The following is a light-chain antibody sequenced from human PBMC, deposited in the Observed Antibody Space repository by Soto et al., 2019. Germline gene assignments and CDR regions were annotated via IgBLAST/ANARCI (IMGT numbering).Light chain of an antibody. CDR1: SSNIGGDT. V-gene: IGLV1-44*01. CDR2: RNN. J-gene: IGLJ3*02. Sequence: QAVVTQPPSASGTPGQRVTISCSGSSSNIGGDTVNWYYQLPGTAPKVLIYRNNQRPSGVPDRFSGSKSGTSASLAISGLQSEDEGDYYCSAWDDSLNGWVFGGGTKLTVL. CDR3: SAWDDSLNGWV.